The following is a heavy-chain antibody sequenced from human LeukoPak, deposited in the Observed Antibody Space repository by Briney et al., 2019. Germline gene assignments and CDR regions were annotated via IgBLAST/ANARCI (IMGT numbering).Heavy chain of an antibody. CDR2: ISSGSSYI. CDR3: AKWGCSGGSCYPFDY. D-gene: IGHD2-15*01. V-gene: IGHV3-21*04. Sequence: GGSLRLSCAASGFIFSSYSMNWVRQAPGKGLEWVSSISSGSSYIYYADSVKGRFTISRDNAKNSLYLQMNSLRAEDTAVYYCAKWGCSGGSCYPFDYWGQGTLVTVSS. CDR1: GFIFSSYS. J-gene: IGHJ4*02.